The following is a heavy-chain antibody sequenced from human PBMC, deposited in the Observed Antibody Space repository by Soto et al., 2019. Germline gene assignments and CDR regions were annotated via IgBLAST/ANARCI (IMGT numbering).Heavy chain of an antibody. Sequence: SETLSLTCTVSGGSVSSGSYYWSWIRQPPGKGLEWIGYIYYSGSTNYTPSLKSRVTISVDTSKNQFSLKLSSVTAADTAVYYCARVGDYYHYGMDVWGQGTTVTVSS. CDR2: IYYSGST. CDR3: ARVGDYYHYGMDV. J-gene: IGHJ6*02. V-gene: IGHV4-61*01. CDR1: GGSVSSGSYY.